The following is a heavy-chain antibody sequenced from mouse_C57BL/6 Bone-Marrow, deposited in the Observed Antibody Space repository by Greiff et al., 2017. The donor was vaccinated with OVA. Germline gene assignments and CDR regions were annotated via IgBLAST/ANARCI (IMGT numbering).Heavy chain of an antibody. CDR3: ARSGPLFYYAMDY. J-gene: IGHJ4*01. CDR1: GYTFTSYW. Sequence: QVQLKQPGAELVMPGASVKLSCKASGYTFTSYWMHWVKQRPGQGLEWIGEIDPSDSYTNYNQKFKGKSTLTVDKSSSTAYKQLSSLTSEDSAVYYCARSGPLFYYAMDYWGQGTSVTVSS. V-gene: IGHV1-69*01. CDR2: IDPSDSYT. D-gene: IGHD3-1*01.